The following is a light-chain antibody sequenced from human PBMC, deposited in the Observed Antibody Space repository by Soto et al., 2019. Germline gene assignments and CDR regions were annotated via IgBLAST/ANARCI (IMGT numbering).Light chain of an antibody. CDR2: LNSDGSH. J-gene: IGLJ3*02. Sequence: QLVLTQSPSASASLGASVKLICTLSSGHTNYAIAWHQQPPEKGPRYLMKLNSDGSHNKGDGIPDRFSGSSSGTERYLTISSLQSEDEADYYCQTWDTGIRVFGGGTKVTVL. CDR1: SGHTNYA. V-gene: IGLV4-69*01. CDR3: QTWDTGIRV.